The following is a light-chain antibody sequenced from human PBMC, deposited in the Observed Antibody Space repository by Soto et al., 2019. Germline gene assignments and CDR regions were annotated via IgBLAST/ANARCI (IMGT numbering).Light chain of an antibody. V-gene: IGKV1-5*01. J-gene: IGKJ4*01. Sequence: DIQMTQSPSTLSASVGDRVTITCRASQNIDIWLSWYQQKPGKAPKPLIYDASNLNSGVPSRFSGSGSGTELTLTISSLQPDDFGTYYCQQHKRYPVTFGGGTKVDIK. CDR2: DAS. CDR3: QQHKRYPVT. CDR1: QNIDIW.